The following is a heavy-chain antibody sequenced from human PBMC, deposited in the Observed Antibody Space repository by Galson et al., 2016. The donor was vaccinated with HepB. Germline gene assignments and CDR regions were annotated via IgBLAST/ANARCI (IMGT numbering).Heavy chain of an antibody. CDR3: ARDSPGNSFFDY. D-gene: IGHD4-23*01. V-gene: IGHV6-1*01. J-gene: IGHJ4*02. Sequence: CAISGDSVSSYTGVWNWIRQSPSRGLEWLGRTYYRSQWYYHYAESVKGRKTIYPDTSRNHFSLRLTSVTPEDTAVYYCARDSPGNSFFDYWSQGTLVTVSS. CDR1: GDSVSSYTGV. CDR2: TYYRSQWYY.